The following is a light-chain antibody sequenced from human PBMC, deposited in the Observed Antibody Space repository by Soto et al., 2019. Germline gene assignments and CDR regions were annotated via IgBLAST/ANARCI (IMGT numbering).Light chain of an antibody. CDR2: DAS. CDR3: QQYDNLPLT. J-gene: IGKJ5*01. Sequence: DIQMTQSPSTLSASVGGRVTITCRASQSVGTWVAWYQQKPGKAPKLLIYDASNLETGVPSRFSGSGSGTDFTFTISSLQPEDIATYYCQQYDNLPLTFGQGTRLEIK. CDR1: QSVGTW. V-gene: IGKV1-33*01.